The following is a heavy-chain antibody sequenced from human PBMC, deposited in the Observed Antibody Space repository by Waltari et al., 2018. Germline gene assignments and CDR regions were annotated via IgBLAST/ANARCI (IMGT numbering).Heavy chain of an antibody. CDR2: INGDGGST. CDR3: TRTRYCSTTSCQVDWFDP. D-gene: IGHD2-2*01. Sequence: QLVVAGGRSVQPGGYLRVSCGASGFTFRHHWPYWVRQAPGKVLVWVSRINGDGGSTSYADSVKGRFTISRDNANNRLHLQMNSLRAEDTAVYYCTRTRYCSTTSCQVDWFDPWGQGTLVTVSS. V-gene: IGHV3-74*01. CDR1: GFTFRHHW. J-gene: IGHJ5*02.